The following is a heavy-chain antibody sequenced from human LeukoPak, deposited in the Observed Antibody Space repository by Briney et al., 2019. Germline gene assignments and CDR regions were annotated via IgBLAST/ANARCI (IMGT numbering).Heavy chain of an antibody. D-gene: IGHD2-2*01. CDR1: GFTFSSYA. J-gene: IGHJ4*02. CDR3: ARAGYCSSTSCSYYFDY. CDR2: ISYDGSNK. V-gene: IGHV3-30*04. Sequence: GGSLRLSCAASGFTFSSYAMHWVRQAPGKGLEWVAVISYDGSNKYYVDSVKGRFTISRDNSKNTLYLQMNSLRAEDTAVYYCARAGYCSSTSCSYYFDYWGQGTLVTVSS.